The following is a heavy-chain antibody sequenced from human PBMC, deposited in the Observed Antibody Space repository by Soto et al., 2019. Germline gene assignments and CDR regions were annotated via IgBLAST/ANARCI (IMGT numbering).Heavy chain of an antibody. V-gene: IGHV1-3*01. CDR1: GYTFTSYA. Sequence: ASVKVSCKACGYTFTSYAMHWVRQAPGQRLEWMGWINAGNGNTKYSQKFQGRVTITRDTSTSTAYMELSSLRSEDTAVYYCARSQRLRFLEWSKRIAYMDVWAKGPRSPSP. J-gene: IGHJ6*03. CDR2: INAGNGNT. CDR3: ARSQRLRFLEWSKRIAYMDV. D-gene: IGHD3-3*01.